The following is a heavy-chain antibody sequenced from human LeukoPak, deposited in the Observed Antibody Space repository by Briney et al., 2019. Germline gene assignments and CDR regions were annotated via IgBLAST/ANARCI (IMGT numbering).Heavy chain of an antibody. V-gene: IGHV3-21*04. CDR2: ITTTFYT. CDR3: ARSGQGHGRCGGDCYWGYYFDY. J-gene: IGHJ4*02. Sequence: GGSLRLSCAASGFTFSSYSFNWVRQVPGKGLEWVSSITTTFYTYYTDSVKGRFTISRDNAKNSLYLQMISLRAEDTAVYYCARSGQGHGRCGGDCYWGYYFDYWGQGTLVTVSS. D-gene: IGHD2-21*02. CDR1: GFTFSSYS.